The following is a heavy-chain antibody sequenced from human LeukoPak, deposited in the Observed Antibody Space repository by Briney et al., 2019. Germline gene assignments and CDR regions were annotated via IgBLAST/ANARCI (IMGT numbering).Heavy chain of an antibody. CDR2: IWYDGSNT. CDR3: AREGEVHGDYELYYFDY. J-gene: IGHJ4*02. CDR1: GFSFNNYG. D-gene: IGHD4-17*01. V-gene: IGHV3-33*01. Sequence: GGSLRLSCAASGFSFNNYGMHWVRQAPGKGLEWGAVIWYDGSNTYYTDSLKGRFTISRDNSKNTLSLQMNSLRAEDTAVYYCAREGEVHGDYELYYFDYWGQGTLVTVSS.